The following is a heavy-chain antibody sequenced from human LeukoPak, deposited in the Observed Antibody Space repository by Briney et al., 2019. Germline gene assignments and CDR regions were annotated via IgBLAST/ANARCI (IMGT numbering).Heavy chain of an antibody. J-gene: IGHJ4*02. CDR3: ATNYYGSGPDH. CDR2: IKSDGSST. V-gene: IGHV3-74*01. Sequence: GGSLRLSCAASGFTFSSYWMHWARQAPGKGLVWVSRIKSDGSSTTYADSVKGRFTISRDNAKNTLYLQMNSLRAEDTAVYYCATNYYGSGPDHWGQGTLVTVSP. D-gene: IGHD3-10*01. CDR1: GFTFSSYW.